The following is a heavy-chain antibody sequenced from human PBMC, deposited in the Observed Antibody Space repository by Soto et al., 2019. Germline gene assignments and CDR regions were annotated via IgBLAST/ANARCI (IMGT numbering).Heavy chain of an antibody. CDR2: IYYSGST. J-gene: IGHJ6*02. V-gene: IGHV4-31*03. CDR1: GGSISSGGYY. Sequence: QVQLQESGPGLVKPSQTLSLTCTVSGGSISSGGYYWSWIRQHPGKGLEWIGYIYYSGSTYYNPSLKSRVTISVDTSKNQFSLKLSSVTAADTAVYYCARGHNDRVLRYFDWLKVRYYGMDVWGQGTTVTVSS. CDR3: ARGHNDRVLRYFDWLKVRYYGMDV. D-gene: IGHD3-9*01.